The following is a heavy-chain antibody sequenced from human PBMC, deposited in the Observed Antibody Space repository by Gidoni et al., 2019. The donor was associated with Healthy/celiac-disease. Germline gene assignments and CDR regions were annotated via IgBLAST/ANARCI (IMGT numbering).Heavy chain of an antibody. J-gene: IGHJ4*02. D-gene: IGHD4-4*01. CDR3: TRDPYPGNPPDY. CDR2: IRSKAYGGTT. CDR1: GFTFGDYA. V-gene: IGHV3-49*03. Sequence: EVQLVESGGGLVQPGRSLRLSGTASGFTFGDYAMSWFRQAPGKGLEWVGFIRSKAYGGTTEYAASVKGRFTISRDDSKSIAYLQMNSLKTEDTAVYYCTRDPYPGNPPDYWGQGTLVTVSS.